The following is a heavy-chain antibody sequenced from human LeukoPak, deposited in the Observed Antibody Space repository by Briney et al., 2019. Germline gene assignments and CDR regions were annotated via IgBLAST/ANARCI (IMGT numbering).Heavy chain of an antibody. D-gene: IGHD2-2*01. V-gene: IGHV5-51*01. Sequence: GESLKISCKGSGYSFTSYWIGWVRQMPVKGLEWMGIIYPGDSDTRYSPSFQGRVTISADKSISTAYLQWSSLKASDTAMYYCARGGLVPAARTRKTSVYYYMDVWGKGTTVTVSS. CDR2: IYPGDSDT. J-gene: IGHJ6*03. CDR1: GYSFTSYW. CDR3: ARGGLVPAARTRKTSVYYYMDV.